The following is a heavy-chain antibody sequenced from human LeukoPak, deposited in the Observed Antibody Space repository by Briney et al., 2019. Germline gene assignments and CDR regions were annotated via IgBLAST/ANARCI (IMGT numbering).Heavy chain of an antibody. CDR3: ARDALGKGVDY. CDR2: ISSSSSYI. J-gene: IGHJ4*02. CDR1: GFTFSSYS. V-gene: IGHV3-21*01. D-gene: IGHD3-16*01. Sequence: GGSLRLSCAASGFTFSSYSMNWVRQAPGKGLEWVSSISSSSSYIYYSDSVKGRFTISRDNAKNSLYLQMNSLRAEDTAVYYCARDALGKGVDYWGQGTLVTVSS.